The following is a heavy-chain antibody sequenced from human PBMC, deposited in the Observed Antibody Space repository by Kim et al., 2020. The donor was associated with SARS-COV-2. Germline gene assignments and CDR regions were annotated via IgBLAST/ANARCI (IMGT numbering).Heavy chain of an antibody. CDR1: GFTFSSYA. CDR2: ISGSGGST. J-gene: IGHJ6*02. D-gene: IGHD3-22*01. V-gene: IGHV3-23*01. Sequence: GGSLRLSCAASGFTFSSYAMSWVRQAPGKGLEWVSAISGSGGSTYYADSVKGRFTISRDNSKNTLYLQMNSLRAEDTAVYYCAKTTMIVVAPYGVDVWGQGTTVTVSS. CDR3: AKTTMIVVAPYGVDV.